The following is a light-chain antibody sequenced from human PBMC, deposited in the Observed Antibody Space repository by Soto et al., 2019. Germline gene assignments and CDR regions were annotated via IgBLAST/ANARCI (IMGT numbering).Light chain of an antibody. CDR2: GAS. J-gene: IGKJ1*01. CDR1: QSVSSN. CDR3: QQYNNWWWT. V-gene: IGKV3-15*01. Sequence: EIVMTQSPATLSVSPGERATLSCRASQSVSSNYLAWYQQKPGQAPRLLIYGASTRATGIPARFSGSGSGTEFTLTISSLQSEDFAVYYCQQYNNWWWTFGQGTKVDIK.